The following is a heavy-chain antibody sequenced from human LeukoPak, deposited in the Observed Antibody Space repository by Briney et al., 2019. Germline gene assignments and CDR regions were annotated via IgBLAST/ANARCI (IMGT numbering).Heavy chain of an antibody. Sequence: GRSLRLSCAASGFTFSSDGMHWVRQAPGKGLEWVAVISYDGSNKYYADSVKGRFTISRDNSKNTLYLQMNSLRAEDTAVYYCAKEGEVATILLPFYYYYGMDVWGQGTTVTVSS. CDR2: ISYDGSNK. V-gene: IGHV3-30*18. CDR3: AKEGEVATILLPFYYYYGMDV. J-gene: IGHJ6*02. D-gene: IGHD5-24*01. CDR1: GFTFSSDG.